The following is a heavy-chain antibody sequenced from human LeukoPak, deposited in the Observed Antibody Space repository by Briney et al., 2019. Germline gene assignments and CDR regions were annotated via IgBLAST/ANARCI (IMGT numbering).Heavy chain of an antibody. CDR1: GVSFSGYY. J-gene: IGHJ4*02. CDR2: INHSGST. CDR3: ARGGPEHDY. Sequence: SETLSLTCAVYGVSFSGYYWSWIRQPPGKGLEWIGEINHSGSTNYNPSLKSRVTISVDTSKNQFSLKLSSVTAADTAVYYCARGGPEHDYWGQGTLVTVSS. V-gene: IGHV4-34*01.